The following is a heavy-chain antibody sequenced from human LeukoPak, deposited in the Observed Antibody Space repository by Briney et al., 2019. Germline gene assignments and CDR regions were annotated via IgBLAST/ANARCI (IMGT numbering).Heavy chain of an antibody. CDR1: GTTFEEYA. D-gene: IGHD6-19*01. CDR2: ISGDGGTT. V-gene: IGHV3-43*02. J-gene: IGHJ4*02. Sequence: GGSLRLSCAASGTTFEEYAMHWVRQAPGKGLEWVSFISGDGGTTYYADSVKGRFTISRDNYKTSLNLQMNSLRTEDTALYYCAKDQGASGWGAFDYWGQGTLVTVSS. CDR3: AKDQGASGWGAFDY.